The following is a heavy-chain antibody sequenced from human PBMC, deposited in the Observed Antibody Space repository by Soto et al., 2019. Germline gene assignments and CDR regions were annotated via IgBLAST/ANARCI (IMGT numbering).Heavy chain of an antibody. J-gene: IGHJ5*02. CDR2: INHRGST. Sequence: LSLTCVVYGGSFSGYYCGWIRRSPWKVLEWIGGINHRGSTNYNPSLESRVTISVDTSKNQFSPKLPSVTAADTAMYYCARDGFCTSTTCRVGNWFDPWGQGTLVTVSS. D-gene: IGHD2-2*01. CDR3: ARDGFCTSTTCRVGNWFDP. CDR1: GGSFSGYY. V-gene: IGHV4-34*01.